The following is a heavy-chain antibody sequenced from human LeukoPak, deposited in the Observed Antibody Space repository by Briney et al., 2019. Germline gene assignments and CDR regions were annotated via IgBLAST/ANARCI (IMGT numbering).Heavy chain of an antibody. Sequence: SETLSLTCTVSGGSISSYYWSWIRQPPGKGLEGIGYIYYSGSTNYNPSLKSRVTISVDTSKNQFSLKLSSVTAADTAVYYCARGGSGYDDAFDIWGQGTMVTVSS. CDR1: GGSISSYY. CDR3: ARGGSGYDDAFDI. J-gene: IGHJ3*02. CDR2: IYYSGST. V-gene: IGHV4-59*01. D-gene: IGHD5-12*01.